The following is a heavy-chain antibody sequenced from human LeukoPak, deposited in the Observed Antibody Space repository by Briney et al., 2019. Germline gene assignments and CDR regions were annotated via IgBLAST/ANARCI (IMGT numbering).Heavy chain of an antibody. D-gene: IGHD3-3*02. Sequence: GGSLRLSCAASGFTFSNYAMNWVRQAPGKGLEWISGVSGSGGTTHYADSVKGRFTVSRDNSKNTVYLQMNILRAEDTAIYYCAKGISSGRGRRFDYWGQGTLVTVSS. V-gene: IGHV3-23*01. CDR2: VSGSGGTT. CDR1: GFTFSNYA. J-gene: IGHJ4*02. CDR3: AKGISSGRGRRFDY.